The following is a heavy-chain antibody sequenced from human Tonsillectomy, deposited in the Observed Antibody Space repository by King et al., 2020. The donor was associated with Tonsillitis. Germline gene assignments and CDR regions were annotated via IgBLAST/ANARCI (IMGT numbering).Heavy chain of an antibody. V-gene: IGHV3-30*04. CDR1: GFTVRNHV. CDR3: VRGSERLYSTCWYL. Sequence: VQLVESGGGVVQPGRSLRLSCASSGFTVRNHVMHWVRQAPGKGLEWVALISNDASTKYYAESMNGRFTVSRDNSKNTLDLQMNSLRHEDTATYFCVRGSERLYSTCWYLWGQGTLVTVSS. CDR2: ISNDASTK. J-gene: IGHJ5*02. D-gene: IGHD6-13*01.